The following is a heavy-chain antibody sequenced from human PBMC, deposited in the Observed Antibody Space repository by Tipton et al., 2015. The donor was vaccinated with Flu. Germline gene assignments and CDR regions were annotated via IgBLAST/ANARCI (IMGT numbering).Heavy chain of an antibody. CDR1: GFTVISNY. CDR3: ARQVVCATDWFDP. CDR2: MYTGGST. D-gene: IGHD2-15*01. J-gene: IGHJ5*02. Sequence: VQLVQSGGGLIQPGGSLRLSCAASGFTVISNYMSWVRQAPGKGLEWVSVMYTGGSTYYADSVKGRFTISRDISKNTLYLQMNSLRVEDTAVYYCARQVVCATDWFDPCGQGTLVTVSS. V-gene: IGHV3-53*01.